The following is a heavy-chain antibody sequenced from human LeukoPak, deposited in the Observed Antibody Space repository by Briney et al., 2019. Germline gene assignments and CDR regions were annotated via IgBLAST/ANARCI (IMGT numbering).Heavy chain of an antibody. CDR3: GRDFTGFFDY. Sequence: GGSLSLSCVASGFTFSRYWVTWVRQAPGKGLERVANIKDDGREKNYVHSVKGRFTISRDNAKNSMYPQMDSLRVEDTAVYYCGRDFTGFFDYWGQGTLVTVSS. V-gene: IGHV3-7*03. J-gene: IGHJ4*02. CDR2: IKDDGREK. CDR1: GFTFSRYW. D-gene: IGHD3-10*01.